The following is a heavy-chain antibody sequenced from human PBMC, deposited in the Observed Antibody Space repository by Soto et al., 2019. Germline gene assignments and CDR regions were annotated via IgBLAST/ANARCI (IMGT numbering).Heavy chain of an antibody. V-gene: IGHV3-7*03. CDR2: IKQDGSEK. D-gene: IGHD3-16*02. Sequence: PGGSLRLSCAASGFTFSSYWMSWVRQAPGKWLEWVANIKQDGSEKYYVDSVKGRFTISRDNAKNSLYLQMNSLRAEDTAVYYCAREVAYYDYVWGSYRFYFDYWGQGTLVTVS. J-gene: IGHJ4*02. CDR1: GFTFSSYW. CDR3: AREVAYYDYVWGSYRFYFDY.